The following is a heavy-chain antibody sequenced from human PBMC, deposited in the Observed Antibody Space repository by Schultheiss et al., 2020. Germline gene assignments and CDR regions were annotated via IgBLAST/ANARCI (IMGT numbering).Heavy chain of an antibody. D-gene: IGHD3-3*01. V-gene: IGHV4-4*07. CDR3: ARTLQNYDFWSGSRYYYYMDV. CDR2: IYTSGST. J-gene: IGHJ6*03. CDR1: GGSISSYY. Sequence: SETLSLTCTVSGGSISSYYWSWIRQPAGKGLEWIGRIYTSGSTNYNPSLKSRVTISVDKSKNQFSLKLSSVTAADTAVYYCARTLQNYDFWSGSRYYYYMDVWGKGTTVTVSS.